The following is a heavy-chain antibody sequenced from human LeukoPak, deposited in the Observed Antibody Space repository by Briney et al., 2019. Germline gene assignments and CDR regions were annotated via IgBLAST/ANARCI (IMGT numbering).Heavy chain of an antibody. D-gene: IGHD3-16*01. CDR2: MYYSGNT. Sequence: LETLSLTCSVSGVSISSYYWSWIRQPPGKGLEWIGYMYYSGNTKYNPSLKSRVAISVDTSKNQFSLKLTSVTAADTAVYYCARAFTSWSFDYWGQGTLVTVSS. CDR1: GVSISSYY. V-gene: IGHV4-59*13. J-gene: IGHJ4*02. CDR3: ARAFTSWSFDY.